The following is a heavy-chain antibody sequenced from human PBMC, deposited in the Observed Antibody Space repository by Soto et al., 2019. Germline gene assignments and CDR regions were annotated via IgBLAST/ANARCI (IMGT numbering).Heavy chain of an antibody. J-gene: IGHJ4*02. D-gene: IGHD3-10*01. CDR2: IIPLFDST. Sequence: QVLLVQSGAEGKRPGSSAKVSCKPSGGTFNTLSINWVRQAPGQGLQWVGAIIPLFDSTNYAQKFQDRVSITADKSMDTAYLELTNPRSDDTAVYYCTTRVQGRFDHWGQGTPLTVSS. V-gene: IGHV1-69*06. CDR3: TTRVQGRFDH. CDR1: GGTFNTLS.